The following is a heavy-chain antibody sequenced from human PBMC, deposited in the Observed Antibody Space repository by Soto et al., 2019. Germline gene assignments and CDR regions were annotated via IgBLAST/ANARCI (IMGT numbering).Heavy chain of an antibody. CDR2: TYYRSKWYN. CDR3: ARASLGYCSGGSCYFKYFQH. D-gene: IGHD2-15*01. J-gene: IGHJ1*01. V-gene: IGHV6-1*01. Sequence: SQTLSLTCAVSGDSVSSNSAAWNWIRQSPSRGLEWLGRTYYRSKWYNDYAVSVKSRITINPDTSKNQFSLQLNSVTTEDTAVYYCARASLGYCSGGSCYFKYFQHWGQGTLVTVSS. CDR1: GDSVSSNSAA.